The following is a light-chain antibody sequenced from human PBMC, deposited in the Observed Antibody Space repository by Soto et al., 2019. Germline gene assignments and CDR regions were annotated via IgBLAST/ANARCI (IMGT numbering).Light chain of an antibody. Sequence: QSVLTQPPSVSGAPGQRVTISCTGSSSNIGAGYDVHWYQQLPGTAPKLLIYGNSNRPSGVPDRFSGSKSGTSASLAITGLHAEDDADYYCQSYGSSLSGVVFGGGTKLTVL. CDR3: QSYGSSLSGVV. CDR2: GNS. V-gene: IGLV1-40*01. CDR1: SSNIGAGYD. J-gene: IGLJ2*01.